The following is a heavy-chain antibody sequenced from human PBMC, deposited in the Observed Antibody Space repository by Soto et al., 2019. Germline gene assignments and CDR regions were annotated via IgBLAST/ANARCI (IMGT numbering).Heavy chain of an antibody. CDR2: INAGNGNT. D-gene: IGHD2-2*01. CDR1: GYTFTSYA. J-gene: IGHJ6*03. V-gene: IGHV1-3*01. CDR3: ARDLIRADIVVVPAAGYYYYYMDV. Sequence: ASVKVSCKASGYTFTSYAMHWVRQAPGQRLEWMGWINAGNGNTKYSQKFQGRVTITRDTSASTAYMELSSLRSEDTAVYYCARDLIRADIVVVPAAGYYYYYMDVWGKGTTVTVSS.